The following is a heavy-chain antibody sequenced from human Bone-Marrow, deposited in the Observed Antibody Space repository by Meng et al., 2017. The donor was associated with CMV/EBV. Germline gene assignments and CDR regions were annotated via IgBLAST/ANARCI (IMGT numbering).Heavy chain of an antibody. D-gene: IGHD6-6*01. CDR3: ARDHWTGSQQLVGLFDY. V-gene: IGHV3-30*04. CDR1: GFTFSSYA. Sequence: GGSLKISCAASGFTFSSYAMHWVRQAPGKGLEWVAVISYDGSNKYYADSVKGRFTISRDNSKNTLYLQMNSLRAEDTAVYCCARDHWTGSQQLVGLFDYWGQGTLVTVSS. CDR2: ISYDGSNK. J-gene: IGHJ4*02.